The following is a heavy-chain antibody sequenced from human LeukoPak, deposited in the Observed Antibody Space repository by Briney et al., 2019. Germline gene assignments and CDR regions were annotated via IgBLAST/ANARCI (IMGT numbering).Heavy chain of an antibody. Sequence: SETLSLTCAVSGYSISSGYYWIWIRQPPGKGLEWIGSIYHSDSIYYNPSLESRVTMSVDTSKNQFSLKLSFVTAADTAVYYCARQHDSYHYYYVDVWGTGTTVTVSS. CDR3: ARQHDSYHYYYVDV. CDR1: GYSISSGYY. D-gene: IGHD6-13*01. CDR2: IYHSDSI. J-gene: IGHJ6*03. V-gene: IGHV4-38-2*01.